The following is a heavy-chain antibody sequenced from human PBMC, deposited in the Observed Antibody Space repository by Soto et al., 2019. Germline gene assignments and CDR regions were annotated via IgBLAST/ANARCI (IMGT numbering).Heavy chain of an antibody. J-gene: IGHJ4*02. CDR2: IDYSGST. V-gene: IGHV4-31*03. D-gene: IGHD6-6*01. CDR1: GVSFRRGGFY. Sequence: LSLTCTVSGVSFRRGGFYWNWIRQLPGKGLEWIGYIDYSGSTYSTPSLNSRATISVDTSKNQFSLNVRSLTAADTAVYYCARQGSSPSAYYFGFWRPGTLVTVSS. CDR3: ARQGSSPSAYYFGF.